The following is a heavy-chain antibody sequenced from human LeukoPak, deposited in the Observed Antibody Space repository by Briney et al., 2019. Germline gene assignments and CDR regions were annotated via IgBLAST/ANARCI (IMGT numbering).Heavy chain of an antibody. Sequence: GGSLRLSCAASGFTFSSYAMSWVRQAPGKGLEWVSAISGSGGSTYYADSVKGRFTISRVNSKNTLYLQMNSLRAEDTAVYYCAKVGSSGYYCDYWGQGTLVTVSS. CDR2: ISGSGGST. V-gene: IGHV3-23*01. CDR3: AKVGSSGYYCDY. D-gene: IGHD3-22*01. J-gene: IGHJ4*02. CDR1: GFTFSSYA.